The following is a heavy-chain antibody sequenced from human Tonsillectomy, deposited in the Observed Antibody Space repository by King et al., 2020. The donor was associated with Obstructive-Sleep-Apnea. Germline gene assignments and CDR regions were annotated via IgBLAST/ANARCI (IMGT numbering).Heavy chain of an antibody. D-gene: IGHD6-13*01. J-gene: IGHJ4*02. CDR3: TRESWYLFDT. Sequence: QLVQSGGGLVQPGGSLRLSCAASGFIFSDYDMGWARQAPGKGLEWVGGVTHKADSLHKQYAASVKCRFTISRDESTNSVYLQMNSLRIEDTAVYFCTRESWYLFDTWGQGSLVTVSS. V-gene: IGHV3-72*01. CDR1: GFIFSDYD. CDR2: VTHKADSLHK.